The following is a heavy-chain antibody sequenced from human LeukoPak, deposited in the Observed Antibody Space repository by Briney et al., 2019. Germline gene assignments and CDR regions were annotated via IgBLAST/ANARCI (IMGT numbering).Heavy chain of an antibody. Sequence: GGSLRLSCAASGFTFSVYGMNWVRQAPRKGLEWVSYISSSSTNIDYADSVKGRFTIPRDNAKNSLYLQMSSLRDEDTAVYYCARDRPGSMDVWGQGTTVTVSS. CDR2: ISSSSTNI. CDR3: ARDRPGSMDV. CDR1: GFTFSVYG. J-gene: IGHJ6*02. V-gene: IGHV3-48*02.